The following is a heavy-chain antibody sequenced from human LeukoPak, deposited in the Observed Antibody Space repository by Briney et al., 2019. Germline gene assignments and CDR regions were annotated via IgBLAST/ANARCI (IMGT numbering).Heavy chain of an antibody. V-gene: IGHV3-30*03. D-gene: IGHD3-3*02. CDR3: ARHFWSGYYADY. CDR1: GFTFSSYG. Sequence: GGSLRLSCAASGFTFSSYGMHWVRQAPGKGLEWVAVISYDGSNKYYADSVKGRFTISRDNSKNTLYLQMNSLRAEDTAVYYCARHFWSGYYADYWGQGTLVTVSS. CDR2: ISYDGSNK. J-gene: IGHJ4*02.